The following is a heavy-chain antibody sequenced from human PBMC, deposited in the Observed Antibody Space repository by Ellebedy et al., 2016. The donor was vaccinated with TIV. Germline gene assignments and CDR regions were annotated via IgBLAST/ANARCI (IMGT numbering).Heavy chain of an antibody. D-gene: IGHD5-12*01. J-gene: IGHJ6*02. Sequence: AASVKVSCKASNYTFTSYGINWVRQAPGQGLEWMGWISAHSGYTSYAQNLQGRLTMTTDTSTTTAYMELRSLRSDDTAVYYCARVGESSGYTGYEWPNYYYALDVWGQGTTVTVSS. CDR3: ARVGESSGYTGYEWPNYYYALDV. CDR2: ISAHSGYT. V-gene: IGHV1-18*04. CDR1: NYTFTSYG.